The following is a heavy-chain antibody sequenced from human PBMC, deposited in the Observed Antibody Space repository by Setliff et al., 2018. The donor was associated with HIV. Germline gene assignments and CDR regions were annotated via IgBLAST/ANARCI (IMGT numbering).Heavy chain of an antibody. Sequence: EASVKVSCKASGGTFSSYAISWVRQAPGQGLEWMGRIIPIFGTPNYAQKFQGRVTITADKSTSTAYMELSSLRSEDTAVYYCARDPNRIAVAGTFDYWGQGTLVTVSS. CDR1: GGTFSSYA. CDR2: IIPIFGTP. V-gene: IGHV1-69*06. CDR3: ARDPNRIAVAGTFDY. D-gene: IGHD6-19*01. J-gene: IGHJ4*02.